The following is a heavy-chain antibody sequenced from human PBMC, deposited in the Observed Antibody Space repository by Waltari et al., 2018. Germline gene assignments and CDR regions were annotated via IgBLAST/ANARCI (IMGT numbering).Heavy chain of an antibody. J-gene: IGHJ4*02. CDR3: AGKYYYDSSGYQ. Sequence: QLQLQESGPGLVKPSETLSLTCTVSGGSISSSSYYWGWIRQPPGKGLEWIGSIYYSGSPSYNPSLKSRVTISVDTSKNQFSLKLSSVTAADTAVYYCAGKYYYDSSGYQWGQGTLVTVSS. CDR1: GGSISSSSYY. V-gene: IGHV4-39*01. D-gene: IGHD3-22*01. CDR2: IYYSGSP.